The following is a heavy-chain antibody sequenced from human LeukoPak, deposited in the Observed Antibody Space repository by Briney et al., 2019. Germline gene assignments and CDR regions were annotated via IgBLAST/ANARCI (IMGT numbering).Heavy chain of an antibody. Sequence: GRSLRLSCAASGFTFDDYAMHWVRQAPGKGLEWVSGISWNSGSIGYADSVKGRFTISRDNAKNSLYLQMNSLRAEDTALYYCAKDWYYGSGSISFGPFDYWGQGTLVTVSS. V-gene: IGHV3-9*01. D-gene: IGHD3-10*01. CDR2: ISWNSGSI. CDR1: GFTFDDYA. CDR3: AKDWYYGSGSISFGPFDY. J-gene: IGHJ4*02.